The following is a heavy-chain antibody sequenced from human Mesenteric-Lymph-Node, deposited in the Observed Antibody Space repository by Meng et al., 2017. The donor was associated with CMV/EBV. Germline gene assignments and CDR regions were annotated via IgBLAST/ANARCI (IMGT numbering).Heavy chain of an antibody. Sequence: GGSLRPSCEVFGFTFSNYAMSWVRQAPGQGLEWVSALSGRGISTYSADSVKGRFTISRDNSKNTQSLKINSLGAEDTAVYYCAKDKSYDSSGYYDWYGMDVWGPGTTVTVSS. CDR2: LSGRGIST. CDR1: GFTFSNYA. J-gene: IGHJ6*02. V-gene: IGHV3-23*01. D-gene: IGHD3-22*01. CDR3: AKDKSYDSSGYYDWYGMDV.